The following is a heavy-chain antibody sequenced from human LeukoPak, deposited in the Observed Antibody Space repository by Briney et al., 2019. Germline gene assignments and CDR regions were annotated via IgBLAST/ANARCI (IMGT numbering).Heavy chain of an antibody. J-gene: IGHJ4*02. CDR1: GGSISSYY. V-gene: IGHV4-59*01. Sequence: SETPSLTCTVSGGSISSYYWSWIRQPPGKGLEWIGYIYYSGSTNYNPSLKSRVTISVDTSKNQFSLKLSSVTAADTAVYYCARERREAAMISFDYWGQGTLVTVSS. D-gene: IGHD5-18*01. CDR2: IYYSGST. CDR3: ARERREAAMISFDY.